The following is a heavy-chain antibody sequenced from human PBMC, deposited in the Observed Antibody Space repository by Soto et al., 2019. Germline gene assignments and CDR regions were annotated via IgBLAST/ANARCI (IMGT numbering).Heavy chain of an antibody. CDR2: INSDGSST. J-gene: IGHJ6*02. D-gene: IGHD4-17*01. CDR3: ARDKYGDYGMDV. V-gene: IGHV3-74*01. Sequence: GGSLRLSCAASGFTFSSYWMHWVRQAPGKGLVWVSRINSDGSSTSYADSVKGRFTISRDNPKNTLYLQMKSLRAEDTAVYFCARDKYGDYGMDVWRQGTTVTVSS. CDR1: GFTFSSYW.